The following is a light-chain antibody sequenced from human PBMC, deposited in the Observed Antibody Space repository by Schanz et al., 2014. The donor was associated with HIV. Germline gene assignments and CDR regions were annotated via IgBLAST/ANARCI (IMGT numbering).Light chain of an antibody. CDR1: QSVSSY. CDR2: DAS. CDR3: HQYGSSRGT. J-gene: IGKJ4*01. V-gene: IGKV3-11*01. Sequence: EIVLTQSPATLSLSPGERATLSCRASQSVSSYLAWYQQKPGQAPRLLIYDASNRATGIPARFSGSGSGTDFTLTISSLEPEDFAVYYCHQYGSSRGTFGGGTRVELK.